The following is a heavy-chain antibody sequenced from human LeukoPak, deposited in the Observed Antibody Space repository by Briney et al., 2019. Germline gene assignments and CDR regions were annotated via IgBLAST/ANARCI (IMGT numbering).Heavy chain of an antibody. Sequence: SETLSLTCTVSGGSISSSSYYWGWIRQPPGKGLEWIGSIYYSGSTYYNPSLKSRVTISVDTSKNQFSLKLSSVTAADTAVYYCARFPSWGGFDYXGQGTLVTVSS. CDR1: GGSISSSSYY. D-gene: IGHD2-2*01. CDR3: ARFPSWGGFDY. J-gene: IGHJ4*02. CDR2: IYYSGST. V-gene: IGHV4-39*07.